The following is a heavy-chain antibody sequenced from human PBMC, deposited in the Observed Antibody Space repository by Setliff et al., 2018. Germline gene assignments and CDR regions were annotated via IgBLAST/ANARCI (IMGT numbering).Heavy chain of an antibody. V-gene: IGHV3-74*01. CDR1: GFTFSNYW. CDR2: IYSDGNTT. D-gene: IGHD2-21*01. CDR3: ARDRLFPRY. Sequence: PGGSLRLSCAASGFTFSNYWMHWVRQAPGKGLVWVSRIYSDGNTTNYADSVKGRFTISRDNAKNTLYLQMTSLRAEDTALYYCARDRLFPRYWGLGTLVTVSS. J-gene: IGHJ4*02.